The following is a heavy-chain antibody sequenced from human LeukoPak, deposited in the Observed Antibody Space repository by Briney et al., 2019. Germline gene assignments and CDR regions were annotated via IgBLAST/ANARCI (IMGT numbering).Heavy chain of an antibody. V-gene: IGHV1-18*01. D-gene: IGHD6-19*01. CDR1: GYTFTSYG. CDR2: ISAYNGNT. Sequence: ASVKVSCKASGYTFTSYGFSWVRQAPGQGLEWMGWISAYNGNTNYAQKLQGRITMTTDTSTSTAYMELRSLRSDDTAVYYCARDPIAVAGWYYYYMDVWGKGTSVTVSS. J-gene: IGHJ6*03. CDR3: ARDPIAVAGWYYYYMDV.